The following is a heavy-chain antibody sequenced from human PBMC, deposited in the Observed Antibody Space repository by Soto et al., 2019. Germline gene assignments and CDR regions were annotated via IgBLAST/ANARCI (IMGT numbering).Heavy chain of an antibody. D-gene: IGHD3-22*01. Sequence: SETLSLTCAVSGGSISSGGYSWSWIRQPPGKGLGWIGYIYHSGSTYYNPSLKSRVTISVDRPKNQFSLKLSSVTAADTAVYYCARGDYYDSSGYPLNAFDIWGQGTMVTVSS. CDR3: ARGDYYDSSGYPLNAFDI. V-gene: IGHV4-30-2*01. CDR2: IYHSGST. CDR1: GGSISSGGYS. J-gene: IGHJ3*02.